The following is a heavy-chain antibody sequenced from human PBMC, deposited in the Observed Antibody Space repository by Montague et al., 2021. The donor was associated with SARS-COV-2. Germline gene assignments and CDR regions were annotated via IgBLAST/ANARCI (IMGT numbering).Heavy chain of an antibody. CDR1: GDSISSYY. V-gene: IGHV4-59*01. J-gene: IGHJ4*02. CDR3: ARAQNTCFIANCVNYFEV. Sequence: SETLSLTCEVSGDSISSYYWSWIRQSLGKGLEWIGYVHYTGSTEYNPSLKTRVTLSLGTPRNHFSLKLRSVTAADTAVYYCARAQNTCFIANCVNYFEVWGLGALVTVSS. D-gene: IGHD1-1*01. CDR2: VHYTGST.